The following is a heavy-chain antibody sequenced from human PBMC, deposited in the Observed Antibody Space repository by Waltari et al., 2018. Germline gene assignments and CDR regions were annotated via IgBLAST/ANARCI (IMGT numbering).Heavy chain of an antibody. CDR1: GYSFTSYW. CDR2: IYPGDSDT. J-gene: IGHJ4*02. CDR3: ATGVDAHYDFWSGYLLGY. D-gene: IGHD3-3*01. Sequence: EVQLVQSGAEVKKPGESLKISCKGSGYSFTSYWIGWVRQMPGKGLEWMGIIYPGDSDTRYSPSFQGQVTISADKSISTAYLQWSSLKASDTAMYYCATGVDAHYDFWSGYLLGYWGQGTLVTVSS. V-gene: IGHV5-51*01.